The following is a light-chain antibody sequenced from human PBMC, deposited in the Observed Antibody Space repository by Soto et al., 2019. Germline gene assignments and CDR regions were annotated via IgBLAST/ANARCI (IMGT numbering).Light chain of an antibody. Sequence: QSVLTQPPSVSGAPGQRVTISCAGSSSNIGADHGVHWYQHLPGTAPKLVIYGNNIRPSGVPDRFSASSSGTSASLGITGRQAEEEADYYCQSYDSSLSAWVFGGGTKLTVL. J-gene: IGLJ3*02. CDR2: GNN. V-gene: IGLV1-40*01. CDR1: SSNIGADHG. CDR3: QSYDSSLSAWV.